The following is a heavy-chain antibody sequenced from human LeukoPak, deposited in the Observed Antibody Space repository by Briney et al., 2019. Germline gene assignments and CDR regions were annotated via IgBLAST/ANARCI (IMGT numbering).Heavy chain of an antibody. CDR2: ISGSGGST. CDR3: APNRANWGSE. D-gene: IGHD7-27*01. V-gene: IGHV3-23*01. Sequence: PGGSLRLSCAASGFTFSSYSMNWVRQAPGKGLEWVSSISGSGGSTYYADSVKGRFTISRDNSKNTLYLQMDSLRAEDTAVYYCAPNRANWGSEGGQGTLVTVSS. J-gene: IGHJ4*02. CDR1: GFTFSSYS.